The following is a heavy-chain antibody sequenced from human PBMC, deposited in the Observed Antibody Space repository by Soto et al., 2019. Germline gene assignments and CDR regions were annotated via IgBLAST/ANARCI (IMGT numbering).Heavy chain of an antibody. V-gene: IGHV2-26*01. Sequence: SGPTLVNPTETLTLTCTVSGFSLSNARMGVSWIRQPPGKALEWLAHIFSNDEKSYSTSLKSRLTISKDTSKSQVVLTMTNMDPVDTATYYCARLTYYYDSSGYYHRRSYGMDVWGQGTTVTVSS. D-gene: IGHD3-22*01. CDR1: GFSLSNARMG. J-gene: IGHJ6*02. CDR2: IFSNDEK. CDR3: ARLTYYYDSSGYYHRRSYGMDV.